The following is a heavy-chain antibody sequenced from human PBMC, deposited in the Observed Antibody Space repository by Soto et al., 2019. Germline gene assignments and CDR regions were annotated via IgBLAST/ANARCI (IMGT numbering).Heavy chain of an antibody. J-gene: IGHJ6*02. CDR2: ISNDGTNK. CDR3: AKDDSSSVYYYYGMDV. D-gene: IGHD6-6*01. CDR1: GFTFNIFG. V-gene: IGHV3-30*18. Sequence: PGGSLRLSCAASGFTFNIFGMHWVRQAPGKGLEWVALISNDGTNKYYADSVRGRFTISRDSSKNTVFLQMDSLRADDTAVYYCAKDDSSSVYYYYGMDVWGQGTTVTVSS.